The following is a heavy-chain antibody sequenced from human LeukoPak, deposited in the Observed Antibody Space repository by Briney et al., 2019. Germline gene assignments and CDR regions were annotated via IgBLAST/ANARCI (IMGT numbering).Heavy chain of an antibody. V-gene: IGHV1-18*01. D-gene: IGHD3-3*01. Sequence: ASVKVSCEASGYTFTSYGISWVRQAPGQGLEWMGWISAYNGNTNYAQKLQGRVTMTTDTSTSTAYMELRSLRSDDTAVYYCARAAPQLRFYAFDIWGQGTMVTVSS. J-gene: IGHJ3*02. CDR2: ISAYNGNT. CDR3: ARAAPQLRFYAFDI. CDR1: GYTFTSYG.